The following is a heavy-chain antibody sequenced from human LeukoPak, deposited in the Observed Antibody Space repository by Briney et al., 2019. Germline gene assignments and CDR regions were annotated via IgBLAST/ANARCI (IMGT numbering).Heavy chain of an antibody. Sequence: GSSVKVSCKASGGTFSSYAISWVRQAPGQGLEWMGGIIPIFGTANYAQKFQGRVTITADESTSTAYMELSSLRSEDTAVCYCAASSSWYVVGWFDPWGQGTLVTVSS. V-gene: IGHV1-69*01. D-gene: IGHD6-13*01. CDR3: AASSSWYVVGWFDP. CDR1: GGTFSSYA. J-gene: IGHJ5*02. CDR2: IIPIFGTA.